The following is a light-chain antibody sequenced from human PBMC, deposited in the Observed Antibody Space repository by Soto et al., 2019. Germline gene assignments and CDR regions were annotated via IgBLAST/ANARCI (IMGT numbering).Light chain of an antibody. CDR2: GVT. J-gene: IGLJ3*02. Sequence: QSVLAQPPSASGSPGQSVTISCTGSGSDIGAYNFVSWYQQHPGKAPKLMIFGVTERPSGVPDRFSGSKSGNTASLTISGLRPEDEGDYYCSSSTHSNTLVFGGGTKVTVL. CDR1: GSDIGAYNF. CDR3: SSSTHSNTLV. V-gene: IGLV2-8*01.